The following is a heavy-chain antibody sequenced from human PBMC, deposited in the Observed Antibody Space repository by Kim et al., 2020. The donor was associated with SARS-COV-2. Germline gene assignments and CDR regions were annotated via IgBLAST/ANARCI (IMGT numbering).Heavy chain of an antibody. J-gene: IGHJ4*02. CDR1: GFTFSSYG. CDR2: IAYDGSNK. V-gene: IGHV3-30*18. CDR3: AKGQNYYGSGSYYNVPDY. D-gene: IGHD3-10*01. Sequence: GGSLRLSCAASGFTFSSYGMHWVRQAPGKWLEWVAVIAYDGSNKYYADSVKGRFTISRDNSKNTLYLQMNSLRAEDTAVYYCAKGQNYYGSGSYYNVPDYWGQGTLVTVSS.